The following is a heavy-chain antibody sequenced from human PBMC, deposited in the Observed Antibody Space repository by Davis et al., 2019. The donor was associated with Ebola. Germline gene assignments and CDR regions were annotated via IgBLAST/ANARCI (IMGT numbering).Heavy chain of an antibody. J-gene: IGHJ4*02. D-gene: IGHD1-26*01. Sequence: GESLKISCTASGFTFSNYGMHWVRQAPGKGLEWVAVISYDGRNKYYADSVKGRFTISRDNSKNTLYLQMNSLRAEDTAVYYCARQTREPGYWGQGALVTVSS. V-gene: IGHV3-30*12. CDR3: ARQTREPGY. CDR1: GFTFSNYG. CDR2: ISYDGRNK.